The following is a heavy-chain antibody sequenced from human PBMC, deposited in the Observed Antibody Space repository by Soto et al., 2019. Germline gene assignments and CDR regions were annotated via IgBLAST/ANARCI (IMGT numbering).Heavy chain of an antibody. V-gene: IGHV3-73*01. D-gene: IGHD6-13*01. Sequence: PGGSLILSCAAAGFLFSCSTMHLVRKTSGKGLEWLSRIRSKSHNYATTYAASVKGRFTISRDDSENTAYLQMNSLSTDDTAVYYCLVGAAGGSPPYWGQGTLVTVSS. CDR3: LVGAAGGSPPY. CDR1: GFLFSCST. CDR2: IRSKSHNYAT. J-gene: IGHJ4*02.